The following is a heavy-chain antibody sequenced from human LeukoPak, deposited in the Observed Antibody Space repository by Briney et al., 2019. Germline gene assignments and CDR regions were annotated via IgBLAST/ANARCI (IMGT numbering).Heavy chain of an antibody. CDR3: ARGTWGNGAHFDY. V-gene: IGHV4-34*01. D-gene: IGHD4-17*01. CDR2: INDSGSS. Sequence: PSETLSLTSAVYGGSYSGYYWSWIRQSPGQGLEWIGEINDSGSSNYNPSLKSRVTISADTSKNQFSLRLTSVTAADTAVYYCARGTWGNGAHFDYWGQGTLVTISS. CDR1: GGSYSGYY. J-gene: IGHJ4*02.